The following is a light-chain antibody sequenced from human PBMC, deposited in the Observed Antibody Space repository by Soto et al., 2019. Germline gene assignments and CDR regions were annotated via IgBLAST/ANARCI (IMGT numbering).Light chain of an antibody. J-gene: IGLJ2*01. CDR1: SSDVGGYNY. Sequence: QSALTQPASVSGSPGQSITFSCTRASSDVGGYNYVSWYQQHPGKAPKLMIYDVSYRPSGVSNRFSGSKSGNTASLTISGLQAEDEADYYCTSYTSTSTLVFGGGTKLTVL. CDR3: TSYTSTSTLV. CDR2: DVS. V-gene: IGLV2-14*01.